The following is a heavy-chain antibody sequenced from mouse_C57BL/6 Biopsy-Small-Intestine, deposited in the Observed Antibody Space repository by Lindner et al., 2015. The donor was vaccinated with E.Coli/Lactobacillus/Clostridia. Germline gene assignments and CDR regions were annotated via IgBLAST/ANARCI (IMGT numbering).Heavy chain of an antibody. V-gene: IGHV14-3*01. CDR2: IDPANGNT. D-gene: IGHD2-3*01. CDR3: ARSEGWLLPFAY. J-gene: IGHJ3*01. CDR1: GFNIKDDY. Sequence: VQLQESGAELVRPGASVKLSCTASGFNIKDDYMHWVKQRPEQGLEWIGRIDPANGNTKYAPKFQDKATITADTSSNTAYLQLSSLTSEDTAVYYCARSEGWLLPFAYWGQGTLVTVSA.